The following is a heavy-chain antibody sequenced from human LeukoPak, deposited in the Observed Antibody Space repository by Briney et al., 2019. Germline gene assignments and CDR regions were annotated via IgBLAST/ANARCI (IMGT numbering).Heavy chain of an antibody. CDR3: AKDIKVGALDY. D-gene: IGHD1-26*01. V-gene: IGHV3-30*18. Sequence: GGSLRLSCAASGFTFSSYGMHWVRQAPGKGLEWVAVISYDGSNKYYADSVKGRFTISRDNSKNTLYLQMNSLRAEDTAVYYCAKDIKVGALDYWGQGTLVTVSS. CDR2: ISYDGSNK. CDR1: GFTFSSYG. J-gene: IGHJ4*02.